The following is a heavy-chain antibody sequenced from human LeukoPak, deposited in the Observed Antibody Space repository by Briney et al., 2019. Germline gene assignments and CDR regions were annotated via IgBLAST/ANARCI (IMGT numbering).Heavy chain of an antibody. CDR1: GFTVSSNY. V-gene: IGHV3-53*01. J-gene: IGHJ4*02. CDR3: ARDLAAGGTYPHY. D-gene: IGHD6-13*01. CDR2: IYSDGST. Sequence: GGSLRLSCAASGFTVSSNYMSWVRQAPGMGPEWVSVIYSDGSTYYADSVKGRFTISRDTSKNTLYLQMNSLRTEDTAVYYCARDLAAGGTYPHYWGQGTLVSVSS.